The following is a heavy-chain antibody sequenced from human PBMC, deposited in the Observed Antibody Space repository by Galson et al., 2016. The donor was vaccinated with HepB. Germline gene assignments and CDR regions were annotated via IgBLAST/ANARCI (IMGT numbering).Heavy chain of an antibody. CDR3: ATGYCSGGSCYSGAFHI. CDR2: INHSGSA. J-gene: IGHJ3*02. D-gene: IGHD2-15*01. Sequence: ETLSLTCAVYGGSFSDYYWSWIRQSPGKGLGWIGEINHSGSANYNPSLKSRVTISVDRSKNQFSLRLNSVTAADTAVYYCATGYCSGGSCYSGAFHIWGQGTMVTVSS. V-gene: IGHV4-34*01. CDR1: GGSFSDYY.